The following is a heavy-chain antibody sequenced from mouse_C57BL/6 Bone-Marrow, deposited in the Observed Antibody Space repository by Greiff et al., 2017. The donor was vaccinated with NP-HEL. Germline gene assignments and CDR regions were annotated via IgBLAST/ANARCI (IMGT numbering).Heavy chain of an antibody. CDR1: GFTFSSYG. CDR3: ARWLLPYYYAMDY. D-gene: IGHD2-3*01. CDR2: ISSGGSYT. J-gene: IGHJ4*01. Sequence: EVHLVESGGDLVKPGGSLKLSCAASGFTFSSYGMSWVRQTPDKRLEWVATISSGGSYTYYPDSVKGRFTISRDNAKNTLYLQMSSLKSEDTAMYYCARWLLPYYYAMDYWGQGTSVTVSS. V-gene: IGHV5-6*01.